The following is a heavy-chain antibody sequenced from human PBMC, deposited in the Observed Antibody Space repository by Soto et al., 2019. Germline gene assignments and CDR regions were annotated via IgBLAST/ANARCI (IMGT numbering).Heavy chain of an antibody. CDR2: ITGSGDYT. V-gene: IGHV3-23*01. Sequence: PGGSLRLSCAASGFTVSKYAMSWVRQAAGKGLEWVSSITGSGDYTYYADSVKGRFTISRDNSKNTLYLQMNSLRAEDTAVYYCAKARYYDSTGYLYYFDYWGQGTLVTVSS. CDR1: GFTVSKYA. J-gene: IGHJ4*02. CDR3: AKARYYDSTGYLYYFDY. D-gene: IGHD3-22*01.